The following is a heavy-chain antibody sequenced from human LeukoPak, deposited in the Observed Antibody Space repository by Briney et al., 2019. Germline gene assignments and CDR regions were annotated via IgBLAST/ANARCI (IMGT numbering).Heavy chain of an antibody. CDR1: GGSFSGYY. CDR2: INHSGST. V-gene: IGHV4-34*01. J-gene: IGHJ5*01. Sequence: SETLSLTCAVYGGSFSGYYWSWIRQPPGKGLEWIGEINHSGSTNYNPSLKSRVTISVDTSKNQFSLKLSSVTAADTPIYYCARVRGYSRSTRCRPFDSWGQGTLVTVSS. D-gene: IGHD2-2*01. CDR3: ARVRGYSRSTRCRPFDS.